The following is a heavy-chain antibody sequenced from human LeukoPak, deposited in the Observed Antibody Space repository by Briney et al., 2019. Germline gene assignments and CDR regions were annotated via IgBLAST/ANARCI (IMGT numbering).Heavy chain of an antibody. CDR2: ISYDGSNK. V-gene: IGHV3-30*04. Sequence: PGGSLRLSCAASGFTFSSYAMHWVRQAPGKGLEWVAVISYDGSNKYYADSVKGRFTISRDNSKNTLYLQMNSLRAEDTAVYYCARVLPITGDAFDIWGQGTMVAVSS. D-gene: IGHD5-24*01. CDR1: GFTFSSYA. CDR3: ARVLPITGDAFDI. J-gene: IGHJ3*02.